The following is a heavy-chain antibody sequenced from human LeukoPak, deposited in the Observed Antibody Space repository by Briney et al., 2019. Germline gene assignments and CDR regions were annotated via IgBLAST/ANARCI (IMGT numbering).Heavy chain of an antibody. CDR1: GGYISSGSYY. Sequence: SETLSLTCTVSGGYISSGSYYWSWIRQPAGKGLEWIGRIYTSGSTNYNPSLKSRVTISVDTSKNQFSLKLSSVTAADTAVYYCARMVEMATIVDYWGQGTLVTVSS. D-gene: IGHD5-24*01. J-gene: IGHJ4*02. CDR2: IYTSGST. V-gene: IGHV4-61*02. CDR3: ARMVEMATIVDY.